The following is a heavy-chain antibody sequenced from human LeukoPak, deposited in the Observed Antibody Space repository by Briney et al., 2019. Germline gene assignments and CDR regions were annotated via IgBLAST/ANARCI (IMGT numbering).Heavy chain of an antibody. CDR3: ARDQGSVRGVPDAFDI. CDR1: GYTFTGYY. V-gene: IGHV1-2*04. Sequence: ASVKVSCTASGYTFTGYYMHWVRQAPGQGLEWMGWINPNSGGTNYAQKFQGWVTMTRDTSISTAYMELSGLRSDDTAVYYCARDQGSVRGVPDAFDIWGQGTMVTVSS. D-gene: IGHD3-10*01. CDR2: INPNSGGT. J-gene: IGHJ3*02.